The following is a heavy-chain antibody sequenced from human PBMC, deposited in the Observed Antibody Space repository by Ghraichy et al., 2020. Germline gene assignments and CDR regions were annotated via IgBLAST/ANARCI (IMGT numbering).Heavy chain of an antibody. CDR2: ITSRSRTK. Sequence: GGSLRLSCVASGLTLSSYSLNWVRKAPGKGLEWVSYITSRSRTKAYADSVKGRFTISGDNAKNSLYLQMNSLRDEDTAVYYCARGSKVVSFYYYDAIDVWGQGTTVTVSS. J-gene: IGHJ6*02. V-gene: IGHV3-48*02. CDR1: GLTLSSYS. D-gene: IGHD4-23*01. CDR3: ARGSKVVSFYYYDAIDV.